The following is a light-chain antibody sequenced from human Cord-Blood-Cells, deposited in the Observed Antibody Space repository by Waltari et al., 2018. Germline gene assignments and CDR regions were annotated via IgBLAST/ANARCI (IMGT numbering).Light chain of an antibody. J-gene: IGLJ1*01. CDR2: DVS. CDR1: SIDVGGYNY. Sequence: QSSLTQPRSVSGSPGQSVTISCTGTSIDVGGYNYVSLYQQHPSEAPKLMIYDVSKRPSGFPDCFSGSKSGNTASLTISGLQAEDEADYYCCSYAGSYTSYVFGTGTKVTVL. V-gene: IGLV2-11*01. CDR3: CSYAGSYTSYV.